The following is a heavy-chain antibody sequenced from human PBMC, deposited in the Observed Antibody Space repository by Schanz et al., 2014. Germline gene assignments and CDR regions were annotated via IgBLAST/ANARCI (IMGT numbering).Heavy chain of an antibody. J-gene: IGHJ2*01. CDR2: ITYNGGTI. Sequence: GQLVESGGGVVQPGKSLRLSCATSGFTFSSYGMHWVRQAPGKGLEWISYITYNGGTIYYADSVKGRFTISRDNAKNSLFLQLNSLRADDTAVYYCARNRGSGGQNWYFDLWGRGTLVTVSS. CDR3: ARNRGSGGQNWYFDL. V-gene: IGHV3-48*01. CDR1: GFTFSSYG. D-gene: IGHD1-26*01.